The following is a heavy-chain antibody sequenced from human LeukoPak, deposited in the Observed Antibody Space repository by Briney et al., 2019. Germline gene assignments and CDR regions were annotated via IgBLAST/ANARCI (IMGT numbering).Heavy chain of an antibody. CDR3: ARSGYYYDSSGYYWFDP. V-gene: IGHV1-69*05. CDR1: GYTFTGYY. J-gene: IGHJ5*02. D-gene: IGHD3-22*01. CDR2: IIPIFGTA. Sequence: GASVKVSCKASGYTFTGYYMHWVRQAPGQGLEWMGGIIPIFGTANYAQKFQGRVTITTDESTSTAYMELSSLRSEDTAVYYCARSGYYYDSSGYYWFDPWGQGTLVTVSS.